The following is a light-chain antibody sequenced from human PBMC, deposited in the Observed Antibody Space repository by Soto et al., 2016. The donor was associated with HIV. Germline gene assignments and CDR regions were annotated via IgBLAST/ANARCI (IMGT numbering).Light chain of an antibody. J-gene: IGKJ1*01. Sequence: DIQMTQSPSTLSASVGDRVTITCRASQSISSWLAWYQQKPGKAPKLLIYKASSLESGVPSRFSGSGSGTEFTLTISSLQPDDSATYYCQQYNSYWTFGQRDQGGNQT. V-gene: IGKV1-5*03. CDR3: QQYNSYWT. CDR1: QSISSW. CDR2: KAS.